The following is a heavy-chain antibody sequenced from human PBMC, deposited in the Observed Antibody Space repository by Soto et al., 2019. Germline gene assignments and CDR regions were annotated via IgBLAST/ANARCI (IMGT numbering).Heavy chain of an antibody. Sequence: SETRSLTCTFSGGSTSSGGYYWSWIRQHPGKGLEWIGYMYYGGSTTESTNYNPSLESRVTISVDTSKNQFSLKLSSVTAADTAVYYCARTYSSSWSPFDYWGQGTLVTVSS. J-gene: IGHJ4*02. CDR1: GGSTSSGGYY. CDR2: MYYGGSTTEST. V-gene: IGHV4-61*08. CDR3: ARTYSSSWSPFDY. D-gene: IGHD6-13*01.